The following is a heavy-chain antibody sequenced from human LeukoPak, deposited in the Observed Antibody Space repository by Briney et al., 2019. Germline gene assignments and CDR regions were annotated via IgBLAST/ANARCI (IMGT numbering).Heavy chain of an antibody. CDR1: GGSFSGFY. V-gene: IGHV4-34*01. Sequence: SETLSLTCAVYGGSFSGFYWSWIRQPPGKGLEWIGEINHSGSTNYNPSLKSRVTISVDTSKNQFSLKLSSVTAADTAVYYCARGTWNCSGGSCYSSFDYWGQGTLVTVSS. CDR2: INHSGST. J-gene: IGHJ4*02. D-gene: IGHD2-15*01. CDR3: ARGTWNCSGGSCYSSFDY.